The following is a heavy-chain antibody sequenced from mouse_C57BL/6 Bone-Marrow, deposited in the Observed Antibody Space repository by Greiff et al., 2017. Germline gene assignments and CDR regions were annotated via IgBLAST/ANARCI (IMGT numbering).Heavy chain of an antibody. CDR1: GYTFTSYW. CDR3: ARDGYYGSSWYFDV. CDR2: IDPSDSYT. Sequence: QVQLKESGAELVMPGASVKLSCKASGYTFTSYWMHWVKQRPGQGLEWIGEIDPSDSYTNYNQKFKGKSTLTVDKSSSTAYMQLSSLTSEDSAVYYCARDGYYGSSWYFDVWGTGTTVTVSS. J-gene: IGHJ1*03. V-gene: IGHV1-69*01. D-gene: IGHD1-1*01.